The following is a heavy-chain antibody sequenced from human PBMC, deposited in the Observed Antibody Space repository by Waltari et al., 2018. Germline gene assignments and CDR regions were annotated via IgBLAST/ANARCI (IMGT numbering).Heavy chain of an antibody. D-gene: IGHD6-19*01. CDR2: INSDGMST. Sequence: EVQLVESGGGLVQPGGSLRLSCAASGFTFSSYWMHWVRQAPGKGLVGVSRINSDGMSTSYADSVKGRFTISRDNAKNTLYLQMNSLRAEDTAVYYCARDLAVVRNFDYWGQGTLVTVSS. CDR3: ARDLAVVRNFDY. V-gene: IGHV3-74*01. J-gene: IGHJ4*02. CDR1: GFTFSSYW.